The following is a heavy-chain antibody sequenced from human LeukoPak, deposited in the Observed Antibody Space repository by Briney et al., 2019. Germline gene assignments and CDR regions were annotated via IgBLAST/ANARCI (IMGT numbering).Heavy chain of an antibody. Sequence: GGSLRLSCAASGFTFSNYWIHWFRQAPGKGPVWVSRINSDGSSTTYADSVKGRFTISRDNARSTVYLQMNSLRAEDTAVYYCARGYGSSWFKAFDIWGQGTMVTVSS. CDR2: INSDGSST. V-gene: IGHV3-74*01. J-gene: IGHJ3*02. CDR3: ARGYGSSWFKAFDI. CDR1: GFTFSNYW. D-gene: IGHD6-13*01.